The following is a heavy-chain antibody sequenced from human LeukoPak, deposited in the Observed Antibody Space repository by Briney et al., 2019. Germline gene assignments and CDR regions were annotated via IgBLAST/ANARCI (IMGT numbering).Heavy chain of an antibody. V-gene: IGHV5-51*01. CDR3: ARLESSLIASRRTWFDP. D-gene: IGHD6-6*01. CDR1: GYSFSTYW. J-gene: IGHJ5*02. CDR2: IYPGDSDT. Sequence: GESLKISCKGSGYSFSTYWIGWVRQMPGKGLEWMGIIYPGDSDTRYSPSFQGQVTISADKSISTAYLQWSSLKASDSAMYYCARLESSLIASRRTWFDPWGQGTLVTVSS.